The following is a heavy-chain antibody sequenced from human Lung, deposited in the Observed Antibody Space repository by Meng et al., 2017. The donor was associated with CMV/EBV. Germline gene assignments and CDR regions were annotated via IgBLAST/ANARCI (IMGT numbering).Heavy chain of an antibody. V-gene: IGHV1-3*01. J-gene: IGHJ4*02. Sequence: QAQLGASGDEVKKPGASVKVSCKASGYSFTTYAMHWVRQAPGQRLEWMGWINAGNGNTKYSEKFQSRVTITRDTAASTAYMELSSLRSEDTAVYYCARTGCSSSSCYDYWGQGTLVTVSS. CDR3: ARTGCSSSSCYDY. D-gene: IGHD2-2*01. CDR2: INAGNGNT. CDR1: GYSFTTYA.